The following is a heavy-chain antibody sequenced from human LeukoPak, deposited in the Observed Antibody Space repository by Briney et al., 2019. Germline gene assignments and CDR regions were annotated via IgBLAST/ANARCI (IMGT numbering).Heavy chain of an antibody. CDR3: ARDRHNIVGATGSMDV. J-gene: IGHJ6*03. D-gene: IGHD1-26*01. Sequence: SETLSLTCTVSGGSISSYYWSWIRQPAGKRLEWIGHIHTSGSTNYNPSLKSRVTMSIDTSKNQFSLKLSSVTAADTAVYYCARDRHNIVGATGSMDVWGKGTTVTVSS. V-gene: IGHV4-4*07. CDR1: GGSISSYY. CDR2: IHTSGST.